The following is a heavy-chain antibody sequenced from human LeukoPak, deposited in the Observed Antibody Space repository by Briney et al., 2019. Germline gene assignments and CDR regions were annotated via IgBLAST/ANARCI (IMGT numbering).Heavy chain of an antibody. V-gene: IGHV3-7*04. CDR1: GFTFSSYW. J-gene: IGHJ4*02. CDR3: ARAPLWFGESGLDY. D-gene: IGHD3-10*01. CDR2: IKQDGSEK. Sequence: PGGSLRLSCAASGFTFSSYWMSWVRQAPGKGLEWVANIKQDGSEKYYVDSVKGRFTISRDNAKNSLYLQMNRLRAEDTAVYYCARAPLWFGESGLDYWGQGTLVTVSS.